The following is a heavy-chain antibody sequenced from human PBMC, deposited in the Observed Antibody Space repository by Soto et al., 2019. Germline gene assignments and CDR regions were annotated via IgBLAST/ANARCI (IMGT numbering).Heavy chain of an antibody. CDR1: GGTFSSYA. J-gene: IGHJ6*02. Sequence: AASVKVSCKASGGTFSSYAISWVRQAPGQGLEWMGGIIPIFGTANYAQKFQGRVTITADESTSTAYMELSSLRSEDTAVYYCARDRTGRYSSSWSRAGYYYGMDVWGQGTTVTVSS. CDR2: IIPIFGTA. D-gene: IGHD6-13*01. V-gene: IGHV1-69*13. CDR3: ARDRTGRYSSSWSRAGYYYGMDV.